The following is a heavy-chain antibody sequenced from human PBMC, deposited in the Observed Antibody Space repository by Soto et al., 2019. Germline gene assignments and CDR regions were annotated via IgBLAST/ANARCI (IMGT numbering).Heavy chain of an antibody. CDR2: TYYRSKWYN. V-gene: IGHV6-1*01. D-gene: IGHD1-7*01. Sequence: SQTLSLTCAISGDSVSSNSAAWNWIRQSPSRGLEWLGRTYYRSKWYNDYAVSVKSRITINPDTSKNQFSLQLNSVSPEDTAVYYCARDRTAGTTRVYYYYGMEVWGQGTTVTVSS. CDR1: GDSVSSNSAA. J-gene: IGHJ6*02. CDR3: ARDRTAGTTRVYYYYGMEV.